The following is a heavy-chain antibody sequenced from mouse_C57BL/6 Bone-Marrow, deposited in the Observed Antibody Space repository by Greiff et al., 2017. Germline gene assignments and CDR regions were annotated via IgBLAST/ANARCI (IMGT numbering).Heavy chain of an antibody. D-gene: IGHD2-3*01. CDR1: GFSLTSYG. V-gene: IGHV2-5*01. Sequence: QVQLQQSGPGLVQPSQSLSITCTVSGFSLTSYGVHWVRQSPGKGLEWLGVIWRGGSTDYNAAFMSRLSITKDNSKSQVFFKMNSLQADDTTIYYCAKNGRDCYYPYYFDYWGQGTTLTVSS. J-gene: IGHJ2*01. CDR2: IWRGGST. CDR3: AKNGRDCYYPYYFDY.